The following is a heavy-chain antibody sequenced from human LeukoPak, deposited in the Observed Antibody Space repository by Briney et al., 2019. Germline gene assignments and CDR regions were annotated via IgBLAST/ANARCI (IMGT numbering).Heavy chain of an antibody. CDR1: GCTFTSYG. Sequence: ASAKVSCKASGCTFTSYGISWVRQAPGQGLEWMGWISAYNGNTNYAQKLQGRVTMTTDTSTSTAYMELRSLRSDDTAVYYCARDHGGYSGYDYLVWFDPWGQGTLVTVSS. CDR3: ARDHGGYSGYDYLVWFDP. CDR2: ISAYNGNT. D-gene: IGHD5-12*01. J-gene: IGHJ5*02. V-gene: IGHV1-18*04.